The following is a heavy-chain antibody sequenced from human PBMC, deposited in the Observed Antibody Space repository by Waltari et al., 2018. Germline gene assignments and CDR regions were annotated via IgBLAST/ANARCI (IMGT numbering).Heavy chain of an antibody. CDR1: GGSISSSSYY. D-gene: IGHD5-12*01. V-gene: IGHV4-39*07. J-gene: IGHJ4*02. Sequence: QLQLQESGPGLVKPSETLSLTCTVSGGSISSSSYYWGWIRQPPGKGLEWIGSIYYSGSTYYTPSLTSRVTISVDTSKNQFSLKLSSVTAADTAVYYCARDESGPGDYWGQGTLVTVSS. CDR2: IYYSGST. CDR3: ARDESGPGDY.